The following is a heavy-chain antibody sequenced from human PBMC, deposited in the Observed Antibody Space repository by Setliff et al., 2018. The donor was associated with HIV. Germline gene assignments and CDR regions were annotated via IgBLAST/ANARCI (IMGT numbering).Heavy chain of an antibody. CDR3: ARRIGAGNFDY. CDR2: IFYSGST. CDR1: GGSISSYY. D-gene: IGHD3-16*01. V-gene: IGHV4-59*08. J-gene: IGHJ4*02. Sequence: PSETLSLTCTVSGGSISSYYWSWIRQPPGKGLEWIGYIFYSGSTNYNPSLKSRVTISVDTSKNQFSLKLSSVTAADTAVYYCARRIGAGNFDYWGQGTLVTVSS.